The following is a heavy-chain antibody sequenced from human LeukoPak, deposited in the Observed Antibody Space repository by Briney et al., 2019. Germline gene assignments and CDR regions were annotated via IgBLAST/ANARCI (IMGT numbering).Heavy chain of an antibody. CDR1: GYTFTSYG. J-gene: IGHJ6*03. Sequence: ASVKVSCKASGYTFTSYGISWVRQAPGQGLEWMGWISAYNGNTNYAQKLQGRVTMTTDTSTSTAYMELSSLRSEDTAVYYCATDRRVRGVTHKNYYYYMDVWGKGTTVTISS. D-gene: IGHD3-10*01. CDR3: ATDRRVRGVTHKNYYYYMDV. CDR2: ISAYNGNT. V-gene: IGHV1-18*01.